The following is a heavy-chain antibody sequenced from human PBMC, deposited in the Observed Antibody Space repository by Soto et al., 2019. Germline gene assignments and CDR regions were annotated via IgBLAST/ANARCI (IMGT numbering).Heavy chain of an antibody. J-gene: IGHJ4*02. CDR1: GFTFSSYA. Sequence: QVQLVESGGGVVQPGRSLRLSCAASGFTFSSYAMHWVRQAPVKGLEWVAVISSDGSNKYYADSVKGRFTISRDNSKNTLYLQMNSLRAEDTAVYYCATAHMTKLVKTLWGYWGQGTLVTVSS. CDR2: ISSDGSNK. D-gene: IGHD2-21*01. V-gene: IGHV3-30-3*01. CDR3: ATAHMTKLVKTLWGY.